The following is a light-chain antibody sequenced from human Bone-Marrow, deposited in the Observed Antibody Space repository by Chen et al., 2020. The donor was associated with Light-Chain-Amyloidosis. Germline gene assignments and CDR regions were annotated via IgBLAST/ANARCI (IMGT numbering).Light chain of an antibody. V-gene: IGKV4-1*01. CDR3: QQYWTIPYT. CDR1: QSVLCNSDNKNY. J-gene: IGKJ2*01. Sequence: DIVMTQSPDSLAVSLGERATINCKSSQSVLCNSDNKNYLVWYQQKPRQAPKLLIYWASTRESGVPDRFSGSGSGTDFTLTISSLQAEDVAVYYCQQYWTIPYTVGQGTKLESK. CDR2: WAS.